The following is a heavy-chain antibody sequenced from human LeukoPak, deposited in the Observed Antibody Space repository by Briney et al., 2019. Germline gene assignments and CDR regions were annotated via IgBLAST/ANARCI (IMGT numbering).Heavy chain of an antibody. CDR3: ARHTPSSGWPFDY. Sequence: PSETLSLTCAVYGGSFSGYYWSWIRQPPGKGLEWIGEINHSGSTNYNPSLKSRVTISVDTSKNQFSLKLSSVTAADTAVYYCARHTPSSGWPFDYWGQGTLVTASS. D-gene: IGHD6-19*01. CDR1: GGSFSGYY. CDR2: INHSGST. V-gene: IGHV4-34*01. J-gene: IGHJ4*02.